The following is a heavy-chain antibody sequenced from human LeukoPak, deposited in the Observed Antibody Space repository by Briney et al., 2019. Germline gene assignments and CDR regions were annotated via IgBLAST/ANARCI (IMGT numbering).Heavy chain of an antibody. V-gene: IGHV3-30-3*01. D-gene: IGHD2-15*01. CDR1: GFTFSSYA. J-gene: IGHJ4*02. CDR3: ARDHGRYCSGGSCYFGGFFEY. CDR2: ISYDGSNK. Sequence: GGSLRLSCAASGFTFSSYAMHWVRQAPGKGLEWVAVISYDGSNKYYADSVKGRFTISRDNAKNSLYLQMNSLRAEDTAVYYCARDHGRYCSGGSCYFGGFFEYWGQGTLGTVSS.